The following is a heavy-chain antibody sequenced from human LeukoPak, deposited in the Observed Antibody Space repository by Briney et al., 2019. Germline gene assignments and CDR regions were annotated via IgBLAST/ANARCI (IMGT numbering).Heavy chain of an antibody. D-gene: IGHD3-22*01. CDR3: ARRLLRYAFDI. J-gene: IGHJ3*02. Sequence: SETLSLTCTVSGGSISSYYWSWIRQPPGKGLEWIGYIYYSGSTNYNPSLKSRVTISVDTSKNQFSLKLSSVTAADTAVYYCARRLLRYAFDIWGQGTMVTVSS. CDR2: IYYSGST. V-gene: IGHV4-59*01. CDR1: GGSISSYY.